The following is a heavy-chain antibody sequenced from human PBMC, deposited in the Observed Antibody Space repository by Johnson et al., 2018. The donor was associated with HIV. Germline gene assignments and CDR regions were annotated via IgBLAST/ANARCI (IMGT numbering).Heavy chain of an antibody. CDR2: IKSKTDGGTT. V-gene: IGHV3-15*01. D-gene: IGHD6-13*01. CDR1: GFTFSNAW. J-gene: IGHJ3*02. Sequence: VQLVQSGGGLVKPGGSLRLSCAASGFTFSNAWMSWVRQAPGKGLEWVGRIKSKTDGGTTDYAAPVKGRFTISRDDSKNMLYLQMNSLKTEDTAVYYCAREGSWDAFDIWGQGTMVTVSS. CDR3: AREGSWDAFDI.